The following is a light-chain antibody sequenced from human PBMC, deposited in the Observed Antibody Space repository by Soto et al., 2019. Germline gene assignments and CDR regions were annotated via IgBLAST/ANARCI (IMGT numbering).Light chain of an antibody. CDR3: QQSYSTPLT. V-gene: IGKV1-39*01. CDR1: QTISSY. CDR2: TAS. J-gene: IGKJ4*01. Sequence: DIPITQSPSSLSASVGDRVTITCRASQTISSYLNWYQQKPGKAPNLLIYTASRLQTGVPSRFSGSGSGIDFTLTISSLQPEDFATYYCQQSYSTPLTFGGGTKVEIK.